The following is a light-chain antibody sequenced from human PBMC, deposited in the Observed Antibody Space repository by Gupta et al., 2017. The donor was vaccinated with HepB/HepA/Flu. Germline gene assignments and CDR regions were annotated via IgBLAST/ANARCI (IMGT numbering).Light chain of an antibody. Sequence: QSALPQPASVSGSPGQSLTISCPGTSSDVGGYNYVSWYQQQPGKAPKLRIYEVSNRPSGVSKRFSGSKSGNTASLTISGLQAEDEADYYCSSYTSSNTWVFGGGTKLTVL. CDR2: EVS. J-gene: IGLJ3*02. CDR3: SSYTSSNTWV. V-gene: IGLV2-14*01. CDR1: SSDVGGYNY.